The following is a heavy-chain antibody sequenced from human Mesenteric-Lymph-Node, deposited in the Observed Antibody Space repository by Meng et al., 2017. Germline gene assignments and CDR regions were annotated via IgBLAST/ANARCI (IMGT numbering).Heavy chain of an antibody. J-gene: IGHJ4*02. Sequence: ESLKISCAASGFTFSSYSMNWVRQAPGKGLEWVSFISSSSYIYYADSVKGRFTISRDNAKNSLYLQMNSLRAEDTAVYYCARARDTAMDWSLTYCFDYWGQGTLVTVSS. CDR2: ISSSSYI. V-gene: IGHV3-21*01. CDR3: ARARDTAMDWSLTYCFDY. CDR1: GFTFSSYS. D-gene: IGHD5-18*01.